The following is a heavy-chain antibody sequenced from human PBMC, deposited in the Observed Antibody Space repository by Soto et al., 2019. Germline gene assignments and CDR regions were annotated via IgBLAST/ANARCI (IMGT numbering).Heavy chain of an antibody. CDR1: GFTFSSYG. J-gene: IGHJ4*02. CDR2: ISYDGSNE. Sequence: QVQLVESGGGVVQPGRSLRLSCAASGFTFSSYGMHWVRQAPGKGLEWVAVISYDGSNEYYADSVKGRFTISRDNSKNTLYLQMNSLRAEDTAVYYCAKDPGTVTYFDYWGQGTLVTVSS. CDR3: AKDPGTVTYFDY. D-gene: IGHD4-17*01. V-gene: IGHV3-30*18.